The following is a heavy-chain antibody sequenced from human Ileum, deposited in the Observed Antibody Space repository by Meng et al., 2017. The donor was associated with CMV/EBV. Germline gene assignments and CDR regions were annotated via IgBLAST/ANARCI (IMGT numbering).Heavy chain of an antibody. Sequence: QAAGPALVNPSEHLSLTCAVSAGSISTSYWPWVRQPAGKGLEWIGRINAGGSTNDNPSLKSRVTMSVDTSKNQFSLKVTSVTAADTAVYYCAREENTVNQFEYWGQGTLVTVSS. J-gene: IGHJ4*02. CDR1: AGSISTSY. D-gene: IGHD4-17*01. CDR2: INAGGST. V-gene: IGHV4-4*07. CDR3: AREENTVNQFEY.